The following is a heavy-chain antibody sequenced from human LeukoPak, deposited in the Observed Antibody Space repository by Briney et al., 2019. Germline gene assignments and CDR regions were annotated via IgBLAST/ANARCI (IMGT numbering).Heavy chain of an antibody. D-gene: IGHD3-3*01. CDR1: GGTFSSYA. V-gene: IGHV1-69*05. Sequence: ASVKVSCKASGGTFSSYAISWVRQAPGQGLEWMGGIIPIFGTANYAQKFQGRVTITTDESTSTAYMELSSLRSEDTAVYYCARALYYDFWSGYYPFDYWGQGTLVTVSS. CDR2: IIPIFGTA. J-gene: IGHJ4*02. CDR3: ARALYYDFWSGYYPFDY.